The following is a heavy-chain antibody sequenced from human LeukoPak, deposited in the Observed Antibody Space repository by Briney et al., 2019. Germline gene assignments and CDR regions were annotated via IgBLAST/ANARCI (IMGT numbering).Heavy chain of an antibody. V-gene: IGHV1-8*01. CDR2: MNPNSGNT. Sequence: ASVKVSCKASGYTFTSYDINWVRQATGQGLEWMGWMNPNSGNTGYAQKFQGRVTMTRYTSISTAYMELSSLRSEDTAVYYCARADGLYYDFWSGYQVYYYYYGMDVWGQGTTVTVSS. D-gene: IGHD3-3*01. CDR1: GYTFTSYD. CDR3: ARADGLYYDFWSGYQVYYYYYGMDV. J-gene: IGHJ6*02.